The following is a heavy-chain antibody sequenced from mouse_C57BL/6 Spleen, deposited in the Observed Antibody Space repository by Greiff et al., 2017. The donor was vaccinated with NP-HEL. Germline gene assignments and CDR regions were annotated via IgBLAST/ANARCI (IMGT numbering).Heavy chain of an antibody. J-gene: IGHJ4*01. CDR1: GYSITSGYD. CDR2: ISYSGSP. CDR3: AREGFYAMDY. V-gene: IGHV3-1*01. Sequence: VQLKESGPGMVKPSQSLSLTCTVTGYSITSGYDWHWIRHFPGNKLEWMGYISYSGSPNYNPSLKSRISITHDTSKNHFFLKLNSVTTEDTATYYCAREGFYAMDYWGQGTSVTVSS.